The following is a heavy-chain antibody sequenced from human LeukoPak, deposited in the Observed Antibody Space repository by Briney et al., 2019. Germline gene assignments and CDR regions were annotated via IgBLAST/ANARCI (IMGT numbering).Heavy chain of an antibody. V-gene: IGHV3-7*01. CDR3: ATALHSSSWSFDY. D-gene: IGHD6-13*01. CDR1: GFTFSNYW. Sequence: GGSLRLFCAASGFTFSNYWMSWVRQAPGKGLEWVANIKQDGSERYYVDSVRGRFTISRDNAKNSLFLQIHSLRAEDTAVYYCATALHSSSWSFDYWGQGTLVAVSS. J-gene: IGHJ4*02. CDR2: IKQDGSER.